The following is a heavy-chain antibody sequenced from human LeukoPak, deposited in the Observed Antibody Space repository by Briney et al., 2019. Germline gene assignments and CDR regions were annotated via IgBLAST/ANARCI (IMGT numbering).Heavy chain of an antibody. V-gene: IGHV3-7*01. D-gene: IGHD6-13*01. Sequence: PGGSLRLSCAASGFTLSNYWINWVRQAPGKGLEWVANIKQDGSEKYYVDSVKGRFTISRDNAKNSVYLQMNSLRAEDTAVYYCARAIAAAESYWGQGTLVTVSS. CDR3: ARAIAAAESY. CDR1: GFTLSNYW. CDR2: IKQDGSEK. J-gene: IGHJ4*02.